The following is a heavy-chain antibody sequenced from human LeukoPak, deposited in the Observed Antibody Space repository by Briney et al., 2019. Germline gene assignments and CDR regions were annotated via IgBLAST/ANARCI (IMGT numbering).Heavy chain of an antibody. Sequence: TVSGXSISSGGYYWSWIRQHPGKGLEWIGYIYYSGSTYYNPSLKSRVTISVDTSKNQFSLKLSSVTAADTAVYYCARQRKRMIVVVSRGGNAFDIWGQGTMVTVSS. CDR2: IYYSGST. CDR3: ARQRKRMIVVVSRGGNAFDI. CDR1: GXSISSGGYY. V-gene: IGHV4-31*02. D-gene: IGHD3-22*01. J-gene: IGHJ3*02.